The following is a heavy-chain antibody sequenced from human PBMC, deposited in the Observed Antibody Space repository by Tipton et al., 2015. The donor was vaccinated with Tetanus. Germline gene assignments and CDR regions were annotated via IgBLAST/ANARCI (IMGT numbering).Heavy chain of an antibody. CDR2: ISPGDSDT. CDR3: ARQAGSSWDLYWYFDL. D-gene: IGHD6-13*01. Sequence: QLVQSGAEVKKPGESLKISCKGSGYSFTSYWIGWVRQMPGKGLEWMGIISPGDSDTRYSPSFQGQVTISADKSISTAYLQRCSLKASDTAMYYCARQAGSSWDLYWYFDLWGRGTLVTVSS. V-gene: IGHV5-51*01. CDR1: GYSFTSYW. J-gene: IGHJ2*01.